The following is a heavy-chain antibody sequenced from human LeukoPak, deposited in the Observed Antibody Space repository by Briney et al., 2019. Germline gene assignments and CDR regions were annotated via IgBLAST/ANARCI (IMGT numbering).Heavy chain of an antibody. CDR1: GFTFSSYG. CDR3: ARRNHYESKETDY. D-gene: IGHD1-14*01. V-gene: IGHV3-30*03. J-gene: IGHJ4*02. CDR2: ISYDGSNK. Sequence: GGSLRLSCAASGFTFSSYGMHWVRQAPGKGLEWVAVISYDGSNKYYADSVKGRFTISRDNSKNTLYLQMNSLRAEDTAVYYCARRNHYESKETDYWGQGTLVTVSS.